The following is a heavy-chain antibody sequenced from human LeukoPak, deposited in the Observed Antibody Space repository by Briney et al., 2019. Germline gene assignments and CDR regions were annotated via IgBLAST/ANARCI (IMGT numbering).Heavy chain of an antibody. Sequence: ASVKVSCKASGYTFTGYYMHWVRQAPGQGLEWMGWINPNSGGTNYAQKFQGWVTMTRDTSISTAYMELSRLRSEDTAVYYCARSGDRSYYGMDVWGQGTTVTVSS. V-gene: IGHV1-2*04. CDR1: GYTFTGYY. J-gene: IGHJ6*02. CDR3: ARSGDRSYYGMDV. CDR2: INPNSGGT. D-gene: IGHD2-21*01.